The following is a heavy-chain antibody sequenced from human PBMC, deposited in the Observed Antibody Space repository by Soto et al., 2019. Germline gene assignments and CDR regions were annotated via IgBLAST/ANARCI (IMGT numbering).Heavy chain of an antibody. CDR3: ARDWWELPPDDY. Sequence: EVQLVESGGGLVKPGGSLRLSCAASGFTFSSYSMNWVRQAPGKGLEWVSSISSSSSYIYYADSVKGRITISRDNAKNSLYLQMNSLRAEDTAVYYCARDWWELPPDDYWGQGTLVTVSS. D-gene: IGHD1-26*01. J-gene: IGHJ4*02. CDR2: ISSSSSYI. V-gene: IGHV3-21*01. CDR1: GFTFSSYS.